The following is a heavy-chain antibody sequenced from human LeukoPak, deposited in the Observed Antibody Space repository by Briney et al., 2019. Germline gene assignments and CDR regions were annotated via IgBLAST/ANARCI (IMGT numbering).Heavy chain of an antibody. Sequence: GGALRLSCAASGFTFSSYAVHGVRQAPGEGLGWGAVISDDGSNKYYAESVKGRFTISRDNSKNTLYLQMNSLRAEDTAVYYCATFYDSSGYYYFHLFDYWGQGTLVTVSS. CDR3: ATFYDSSGYYYFHLFDY. CDR1: GFTFSSYA. CDR2: ISDDGSNK. D-gene: IGHD3-22*01. V-gene: IGHV3-30*01. J-gene: IGHJ4*02.